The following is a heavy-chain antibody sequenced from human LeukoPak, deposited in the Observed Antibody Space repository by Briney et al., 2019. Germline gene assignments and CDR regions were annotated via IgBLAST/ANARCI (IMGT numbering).Heavy chain of an antibody. D-gene: IGHD2-21*02. J-gene: IGHJ4*02. CDR3: AKGSQVVTAIHSLDY. CDR2: ISGSGGST. V-gene: IGHV3-23*01. Sequence: GGSLRLSCAASGFTFSSYGMSWVRQAPGKGLEWVSAISGSGGSTYYAGSVKGRFTISRDNSKNTLYLQMNSLRAEDTAVYYCAKGSQVVTAIHSLDYWGQGTLVTVSS. CDR1: GFTFSSYG.